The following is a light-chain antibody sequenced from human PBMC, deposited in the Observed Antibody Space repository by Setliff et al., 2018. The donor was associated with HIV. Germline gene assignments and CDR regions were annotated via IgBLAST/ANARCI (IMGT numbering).Light chain of an antibody. Sequence: QSVLTQPPSVSGAPGQRVTISCTGSSSNIGAGYYVHWYQQLPGTAPKLVIYGNSNRPSGVPDRFSGSKSGASASLAITGLQAEDEADYSCQSYDSSLSDSYVFGTGTKVTVL. V-gene: IGLV1-40*01. CDR3: QSYDSSLSDSYV. CDR1: SSNIGAGYY. CDR2: GNS. J-gene: IGLJ1*01.